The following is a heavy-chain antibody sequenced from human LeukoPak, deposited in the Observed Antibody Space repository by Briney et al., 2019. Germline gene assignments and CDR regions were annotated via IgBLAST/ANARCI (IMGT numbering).Heavy chain of an antibody. CDR2: IHYSGRT. J-gene: IGHJ4*02. D-gene: IGHD2-15*01. V-gene: IGHV4-30-4*08. CDR1: GASISSGDYY. CDR3: ARARSCSGGKCFRSFDS. Sequence: TLSLTCTVSGASISSGDYYWSWIRKPPGKGLEWIGYIHYSGRTYDNPSLRSRVIISVDTSKNHFTLNLSSVTAEDTAFYFCARARSCSGGKCFRSFDSWGQGTLVTVSS.